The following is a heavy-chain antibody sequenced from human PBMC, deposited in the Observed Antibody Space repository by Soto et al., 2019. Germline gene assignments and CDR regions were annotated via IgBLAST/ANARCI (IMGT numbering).Heavy chain of an antibody. CDR1: GYSFTDYH. CDR3: ARGASTDCSNGVCSFFNSRDKDV. Sequence: ASVKVSCKVSGYSFTDYHIHWVRQAPGQGLEWLGRINPKSGGTSTAQKFQGWGTMTTDTSISTASMELTRLTSDDTAIYYCARGASTDCSNGVCSFFNSRDKDVWGQGTTVTVSS. J-gene: IGHJ6*02. V-gene: IGHV1-2*04. D-gene: IGHD2-8*01. CDR2: INPKSGGT.